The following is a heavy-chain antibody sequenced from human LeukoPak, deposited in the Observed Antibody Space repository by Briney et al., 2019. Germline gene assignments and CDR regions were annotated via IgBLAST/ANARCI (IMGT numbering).Heavy chain of an antibody. CDR1: GFTFGDYA. J-gene: IGHJ5*02. Sequence: GGSLRLSCTASGFTFGDYAMSWVRQAPGKGLGSVGFIRSKAYGGTTEYAGSVKGRFTISRDDSKSIANLQMNSLKTEDTAVYYCTRVVLWTTGRDWFDPWGQGTLVTVSS. V-gene: IGHV3-49*04. CDR3: TRVVLWTTGRDWFDP. CDR2: IRSKAYGGTT. D-gene: IGHD2/OR15-2a*01.